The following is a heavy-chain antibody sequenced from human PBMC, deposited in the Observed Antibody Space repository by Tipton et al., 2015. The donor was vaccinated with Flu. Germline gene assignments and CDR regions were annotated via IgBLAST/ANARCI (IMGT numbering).Heavy chain of an antibody. Sequence: TLSLTCIVSGDSVSSANYYWSRIRQPPGKQLEWIGYIHSSGTAYYNPSVKSRVTISVDMSKNHFSLRLSSVTAADTAVYYCAREEWKEEMGTDAAYYYHYYALDVWGQGTTVTVSS. D-gene: IGHD5-24*01. CDR2: IHSSGTA. CDR1: GDSVSSANYY. V-gene: IGHV4-61*03. J-gene: IGHJ6*02. CDR3: AREEWKEEMGTDAAYYYHYYALDV.